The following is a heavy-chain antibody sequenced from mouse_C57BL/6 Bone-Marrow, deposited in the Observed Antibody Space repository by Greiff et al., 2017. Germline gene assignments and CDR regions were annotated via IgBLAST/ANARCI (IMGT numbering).Heavy chain of an antibody. CDR1: GYTFTSYW. CDR3: ARDDGYYDY. V-gene: IGHV1-50*01. CDR2: IDPSASYT. J-gene: IGHJ2*01. Sequence: QVQLQQSGAELVKPGASVKLSCKASGYTFTSYWMQWVQQRPGQGLEWIGEIDPSASYTNYNQKFKGKATLTVDTSSSTAYMQLSSLTSEDSSVYYCARDDGYYDYWGQGTTLTVSS. D-gene: IGHD2-3*01.